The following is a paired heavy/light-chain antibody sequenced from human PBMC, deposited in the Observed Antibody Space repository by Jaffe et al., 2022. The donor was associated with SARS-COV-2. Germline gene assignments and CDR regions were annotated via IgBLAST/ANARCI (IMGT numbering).Light chain of an antibody. J-gene: IGLJ1*01. Sequence: QSALTQPASVSGSPGQSITISCTGTSSDVGSYNLVSWYQQHPGKAPKLMIYEGSKRPSGVSNRFSGSKSGNTASLTISGLQAEDEADYYCCSYAGSSTLYVFGTGTKVTVL. CDR2: EGS. CDR1: SSDVGSYNL. V-gene: IGLV2-23*01. CDR3: CSYAGSSTLYV.
Heavy chain of an antibody. CDR1: GGSISSGDYY. J-gene: IGHJ3*02. Sequence: QVQLQESGPGLVKPSQTLSLTCTVSGGSISSGDYYWSWIRQPPGKGLEWIGYIYYSGSTYYNPSLKSRVTISVDTSKNQFSLKLSSVTAADTAVYYCARKETDTAMANEPGAFDIWGQGTMVTVSS. CDR2: IYYSGST. V-gene: IGHV4-30-4*01. CDR3: ARKETDTAMANEPGAFDI. D-gene: IGHD5-18*01.